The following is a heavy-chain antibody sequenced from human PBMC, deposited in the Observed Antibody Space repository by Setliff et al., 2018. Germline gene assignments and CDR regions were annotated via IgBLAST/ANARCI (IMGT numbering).Heavy chain of an antibody. CDR3: TRLYYGSRALHFDV. Sequence: SETLSLTCTVSGASIRHTSYFWTWVRQPAGKGLEWIGHIYITGNPGVNPSLESRVAMSIDKSRNQFSLNLQSVTAADTAVYYCTRLYYGSRALHFDVWGQGNPVTVSS. J-gene: IGHJ4*02. CDR1: GASIRHTSYF. CDR2: IYITGNP. D-gene: IGHD3-10*01. V-gene: IGHV4-4*07.